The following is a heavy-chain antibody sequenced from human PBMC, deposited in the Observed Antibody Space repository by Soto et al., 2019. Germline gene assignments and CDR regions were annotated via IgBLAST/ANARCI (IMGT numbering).Heavy chain of an antibody. CDR2: IKSKTDGGTT. D-gene: IGHD3-9*01. J-gene: IGHJ2*01. CDR3: TTTLVTRFDCYFDL. CDR1: GFTFSNAW. V-gene: IGHV3-15*01. Sequence: PGASLRLSYEASGFTFSNAWMSWVRQAPGPGLEWVGRIKSKTDGGTTDYAAPVKGRITISRDDSKNTLYLQMNSLKTEDTAVYYCTTTLVTRFDCYFDLWGSDTLVTVSS.